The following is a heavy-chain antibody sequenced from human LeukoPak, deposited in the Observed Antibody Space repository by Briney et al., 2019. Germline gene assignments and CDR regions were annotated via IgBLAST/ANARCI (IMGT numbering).Heavy chain of an antibody. V-gene: IGHV4-59*01. CDR2: IYYSGST. D-gene: IGHD6-19*01. CDR3: ARGGIAVAGIYAFDI. Sequence: SETLSLTCTVSGGSISSYYWSWIRQPPGKGLEWIGYIYYSGSTNYNPSLKSRVTISVDTSKNQFSLKLSSVTAADTAVYYCARGGIAVAGIYAFDIWGQGTMVTVPS. J-gene: IGHJ3*02. CDR1: GGSISSYY.